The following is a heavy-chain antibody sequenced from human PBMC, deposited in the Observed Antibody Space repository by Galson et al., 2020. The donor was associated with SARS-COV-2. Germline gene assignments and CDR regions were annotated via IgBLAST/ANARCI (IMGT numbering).Heavy chain of an antibody. D-gene: IGHD2-8*02. CDR1: GFTFRNAW. CDR2: IKNKGDGGTT. J-gene: IGHJ4*02. Sequence: GESLKISCAASGFTFRNAWMSWVRQAPGKGLEWVGRIKNKGDGGTTDYAAPVKGRFTISRDDSKNTLYLQMNSLRPEDTALYYCTTGANWWDYWGQGTLVTVSS. CDR3: TTGANWWDY. V-gene: IGHV3-15*01.